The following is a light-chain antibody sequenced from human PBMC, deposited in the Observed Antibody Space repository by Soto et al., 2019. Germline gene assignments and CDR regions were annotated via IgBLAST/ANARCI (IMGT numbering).Light chain of an antibody. CDR2: SSN. J-gene: IGLJ1*01. V-gene: IGLV1-44*01. CDR3: AAWDDSLNGYV. Sequence: QSALTQPPSASGTPGQRVTISCSGSSSNIGSNTVNWYQQLPGTAPKLLIYSSNQRPSGVPDRFSGSKSGTSASLAISGLQSEDGADYYCAAWDDSLNGYVFGTGTKVTVL. CDR1: SSNIGSNT.